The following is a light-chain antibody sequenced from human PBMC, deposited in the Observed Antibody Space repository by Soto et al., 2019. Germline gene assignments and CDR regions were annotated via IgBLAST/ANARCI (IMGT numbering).Light chain of an antibody. J-gene: IGKJ2*01. CDR2: DAS. CDR3: QQLSNWPRYT. V-gene: IGKV3-11*01. CDR1: QSVSSY. Sequence: EIVLTQSPATLSLSPGERATLSCRASQSVSSYLAWYQQKPGQAPRLHIYDASNSATGIPARLCGSGSGTDFSLTIISLEAEDFAVYYCQQLSNWPRYTFGQGTKLELK.